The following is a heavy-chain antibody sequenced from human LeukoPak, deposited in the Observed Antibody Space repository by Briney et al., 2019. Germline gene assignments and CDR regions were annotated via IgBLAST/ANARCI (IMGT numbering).Heavy chain of an antibody. CDR2: IIPAFGTA. J-gene: IGHJ6*03. Sequence: SVKVSCKGSGGTFSSYSISWVRQAPGQGLEWMGGIIPAFGTAHYAQKFQGRVTFTTDESTTTALMELRSLRPEDTAVYYCASEGNYDSSGYSRYNYYYMDVWGKGTAVTVSS. V-gene: IGHV1-69*05. CDR1: GGTFSSYS. D-gene: IGHD3-22*01. CDR3: ASEGNYDSSGYSRYNYYYMDV.